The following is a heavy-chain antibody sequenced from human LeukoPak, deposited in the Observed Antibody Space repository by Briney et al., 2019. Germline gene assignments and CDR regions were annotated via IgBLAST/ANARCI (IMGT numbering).Heavy chain of an antibody. CDR3: ARDTHGYGDYLGDAFDI. CDR1: GYTFTSFH. D-gene: IGHD4-17*01. V-gene: IGHV1-8*01. Sequence: ASVKVSCKTSGYTFTSFHLNWVRQATGQGLEWMGWMNPNTGNTGYAQKFQDRVTMTRNISISTAYMELSSLRSEDTAVYYCARDTHGYGDYLGDAFDIWGQGTRVTVSS. CDR2: MNPNTGNT. J-gene: IGHJ3*02.